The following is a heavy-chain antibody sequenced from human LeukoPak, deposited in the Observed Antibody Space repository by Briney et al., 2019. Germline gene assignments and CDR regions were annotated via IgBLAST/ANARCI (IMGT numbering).Heavy chain of an antibody. V-gene: IGHV4-4*07. J-gene: IGHJ5*02. D-gene: IGHD3-22*01. Sequence: PSETLSLTCTVSGGSISSYYWSWIRQPAGKGLEWIGRIYTSGSTNYNPSLKSRVTMSVDTSKNQFSLKLSSVTAADTAVYYCARDQDSSGYFNWFDPWGQGTLVTVSS. CDR1: GGSISSYY. CDR2: IYTSGST. CDR3: ARDQDSSGYFNWFDP.